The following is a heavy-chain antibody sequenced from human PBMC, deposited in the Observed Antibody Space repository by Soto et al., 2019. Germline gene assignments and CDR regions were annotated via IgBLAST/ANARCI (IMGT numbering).Heavy chain of an antibody. J-gene: IGHJ4*02. D-gene: IGHD1-1*01. CDR3: ARGRYGDY. Sequence: QVHLVQSGAEVKKPGASVKVSCKASGYTFTSYGITWVRQAPGQGLAWMGWISAHNGNTDYAQKLQGRVIVTRDTSTSTAYMELRRLISDDTAVYYCARGRYGDYWGQGALVTVSS. CDR2: ISAHNGNT. V-gene: IGHV1-18*01. CDR1: GYTFTSYG.